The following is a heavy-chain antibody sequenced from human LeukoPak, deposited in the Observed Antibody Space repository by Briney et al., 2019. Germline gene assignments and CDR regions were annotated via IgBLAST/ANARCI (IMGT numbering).Heavy chain of an antibody. CDR1: GGSISSGSYY. V-gene: IGHV4-30-2*01. Sequence: SQTLSLTCTVSGGSISSGSYYWSWIRQPPGKGLEWIGYIYHSGSTYYNPSLKSRVTISVDRSKNQFSLKLSSVTAADTAVYYCARGDTIFGVADYWGQGTLVTVSS. CDR3: ARGDTIFGVADY. J-gene: IGHJ4*02. CDR2: IYHSGST. D-gene: IGHD3-3*01.